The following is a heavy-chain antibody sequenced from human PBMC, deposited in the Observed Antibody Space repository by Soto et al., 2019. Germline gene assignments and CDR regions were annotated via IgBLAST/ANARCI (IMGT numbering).Heavy chain of an antibody. CDR1: GLRLSDGW. Sequence: GGSLRLSCTASGLRLSDGWMNWVRQTPGKGLEWVGRIKSKADGGTVDYAAPVNGRFTISRDDSRNMLYLQMNNLKADDTGVYYCTRRPKARDAGLDPLAYWGQGALVTVSS. V-gene: IGHV3-15*07. D-gene: IGHD6-25*01. CDR2: IKSKADGGTV. J-gene: IGHJ4*02. CDR3: TRRPKARDAGLDPLAY.